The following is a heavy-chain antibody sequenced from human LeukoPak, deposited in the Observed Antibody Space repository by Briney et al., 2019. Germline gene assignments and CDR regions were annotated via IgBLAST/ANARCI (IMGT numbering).Heavy chain of an antibody. D-gene: IGHD3-3*01. CDR3: ARDLFDFSNWFDP. V-gene: IGHV1-18*01. CDR1: GYTFTSYG. CDR2: ISAYNGNT. Sequence: ASVKVSCKAYGYTFTSYGISWVRQAPGQGLQWMGWISAYNGNTNYAQKFQDRVTMTTDASTTTAYLELRSLRSDDTAVYYCARDLFDFSNWFDPWGQGTLVTVSS. J-gene: IGHJ5*02.